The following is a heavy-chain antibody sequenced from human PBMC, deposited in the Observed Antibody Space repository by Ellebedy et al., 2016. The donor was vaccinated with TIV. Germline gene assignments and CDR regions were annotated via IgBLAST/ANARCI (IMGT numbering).Heavy chain of an antibody. J-gene: IGHJ4*02. CDR2: IIPILGIA. Sequence: AASVKVSCKASGGTFSSYAISWVRQAPGQGLEWMGRIIPILGIANYAQKFQGRVTITADKSTGTAYMELSSLRSEDTAVYYCARDRRGRPFDYWGQGTLVTVSS. D-gene: IGHD3-16*01. V-gene: IGHV1-69*04. CDR1: GGTFSSYA. CDR3: ARDRRGRPFDY.